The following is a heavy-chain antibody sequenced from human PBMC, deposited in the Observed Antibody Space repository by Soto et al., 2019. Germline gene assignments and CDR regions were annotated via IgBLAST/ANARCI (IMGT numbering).Heavy chain of an antibody. V-gene: IGHV4-31*03. J-gene: IGHJ3*02. CDR3: ARAGVSTAMVSFHITPGAFDI. CDR2: IYYSGST. CDR1: GGSIRSGGYY. Sequence: PSETLSLTCTVSGGSIRSGGYYWSWIRQHPGKGLEWIGYIYYSGSTYYNPSLKSRVTISVDTSKNQFSLKLSSVTAADTAVYYCARAGVSTAMVSFHITPGAFDIWGQGTMVTVSS. D-gene: IGHD5-18*01.